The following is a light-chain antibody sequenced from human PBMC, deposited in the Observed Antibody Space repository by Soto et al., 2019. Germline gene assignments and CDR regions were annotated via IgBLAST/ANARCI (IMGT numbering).Light chain of an antibody. CDR1: QVISSW. V-gene: IGKV1-39*01. J-gene: IGKJ3*01. CDR2: AAS. CDR3: QQSYSTPLLT. Sequence: DIQMTQSPSSLSASVGDRVTITCRASQVISSWLVWYQQKPGKAPKLLIYAASSLQSGVPSRFSGSGSGTDFTLTISSLQPEDFATYYCQQSYSTPLLTFGPGTKVDIK.